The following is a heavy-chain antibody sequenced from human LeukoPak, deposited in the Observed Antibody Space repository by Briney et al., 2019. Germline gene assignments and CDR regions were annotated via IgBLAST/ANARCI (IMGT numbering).Heavy chain of an antibody. CDR1: GFTFSSYA. Sequence: GGSLRLSCAASGFTFSSYAMRWVRQAPGRGLEWVSSIRCSGGGTNYGDSVKGRFTISRYNSKNTLFLQMNSLKAEGTAVYYCAKGGGGVLASWGQGTLVSVSS. CDR3: AKGGGGVLAS. CDR2: IRCSGGGT. V-gene: IGHV3-23*01. D-gene: IGHD3-16*01. J-gene: IGHJ4*02.